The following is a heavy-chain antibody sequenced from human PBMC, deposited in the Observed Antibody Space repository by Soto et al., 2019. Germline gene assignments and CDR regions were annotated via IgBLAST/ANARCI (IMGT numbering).Heavy chain of an antibody. D-gene: IGHD6-19*01. J-gene: IGHJ5*02. CDR1: GFSLSTSGVG. CDR3: AHSHGSGRLGLNWFDP. Sequence: SGPTLVNPTQTLTLTCTFPGFSLSTSGVGVGCIRQPPGNALGWLGLIYWNDDKRYSPTLQSRLAITKDTSKNQVVLTITNMDPVDTATYYCAHSHGSGRLGLNWFDPWGQGTLVTVSS. V-gene: IGHV2-5*01. CDR2: IYWNDDK.